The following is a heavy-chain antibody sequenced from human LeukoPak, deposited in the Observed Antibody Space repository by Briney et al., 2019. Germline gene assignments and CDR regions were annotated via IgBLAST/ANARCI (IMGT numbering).Heavy chain of an antibody. Sequence: GGSLRLSCAASGFTVSSNYMSWVRQAPGKGLEWVSFISTSSSYIYYADSVKGRFTISRDNAKNSLYLQMNSLRAEDTAVYYCARGSRYSSGWYEDYWGQGTLVTVSS. D-gene: IGHD6-19*01. J-gene: IGHJ4*02. CDR2: ISTSSSYI. CDR3: ARGSRYSSGWYEDY. CDR1: GFTVSSNY. V-gene: IGHV3-21*01.